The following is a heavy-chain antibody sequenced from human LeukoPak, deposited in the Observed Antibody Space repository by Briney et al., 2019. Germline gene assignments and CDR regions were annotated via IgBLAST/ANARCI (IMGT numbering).Heavy chain of an antibody. V-gene: IGHV3-23*01. D-gene: IGHD3-10*01. CDR1: GFTFSSYA. J-gene: IGHJ4*02. CDR2: ISGSGGST. Sequence: AGGSLRLSCAAPGFTFSSYAMSWVRQAPGKGLEWVSAISGSGGSTYYADSVKGRFTISRDNSKNTLYLQMNSLRAEDTAVYYCAKESYGSGSYRNWGQGTLVTVSS. CDR3: AKESYGSGSYRN.